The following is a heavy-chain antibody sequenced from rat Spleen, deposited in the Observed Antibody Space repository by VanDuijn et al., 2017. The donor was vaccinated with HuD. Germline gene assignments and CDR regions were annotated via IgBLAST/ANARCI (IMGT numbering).Heavy chain of an antibody. CDR3: AKAETGAYWYFDF. D-gene: IGHD4-2*01. CDR1: GFTFSNYY. V-gene: IGHV5-25*01. J-gene: IGHJ1*01. Sequence: EVQLVESGGGLVQPGRSMKLSCAASGFTFSNYYMAWVRQAPTKGLEWVASISTGGGNTYYRDSVKGRFTNSRDNAKNTLYLQRDSLRSEDTATYYGAKAETGAYWYFDFWGPGTMVTVSS. CDR2: ISTGGGNT.